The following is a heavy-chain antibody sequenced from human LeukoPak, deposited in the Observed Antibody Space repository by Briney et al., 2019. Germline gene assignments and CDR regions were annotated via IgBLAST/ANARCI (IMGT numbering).Heavy chain of an antibody. CDR2: SRNEANAYTT. J-gene: IGHJ2*01. CDR3: ARVNGVYWYFDL. Sequence: PGGSLRLSCAASGFTLGDHYIDWVRQAPGKGLEWVGRSRNEANAYTTDYAASVKGRFTISRDDSKNSLYLQMNSLKTEDTAVYYCARVNGVYWYFDLWGRGTLVTVSS. CDR1: GFTLGDHY. V-gene: IGHV3-72*01. D-gene: IGHD3-10*01.